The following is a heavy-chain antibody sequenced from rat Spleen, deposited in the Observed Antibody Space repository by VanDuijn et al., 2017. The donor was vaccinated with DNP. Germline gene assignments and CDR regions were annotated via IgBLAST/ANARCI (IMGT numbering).Heavy chain of an antibody. CDR2: ISTGGGNT. CDR3: ARLRLEWEVRAMDA. Sequence: EVQLVESGGGLVQPGRSLKLSCAASGFTFTNYGMAWVRQAPTKGLEWVASISTGGGNTYYRDSVKGRFTISRDNAKSTLYLQMDSLRSEDTATYYCARLRLEWEVRAMDAWGQGTSVTVSS. CDR1: GFTFTNYG. D-gene: IGHD1-1*01. J-gene: IGHJ4*01. V-gene: IGHV5S13*01.